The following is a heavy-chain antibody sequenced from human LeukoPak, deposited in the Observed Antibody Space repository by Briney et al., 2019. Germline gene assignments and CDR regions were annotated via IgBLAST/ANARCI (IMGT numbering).Heavy chain of an antibody. CDR2: ISTYNGNT. Sequence: ASVKVSCKASGYTFTSYGINWVRQAPGQGLELMGWISTYNGNTNYAQKLQGRVTMTTDKSTSTAYMELRSLRPDDTAVYYCARGSSYGFSMGYWGQGTLVTVSS. D-gene: IGHD5-18*01. CDR3: ARGSSYGFSMGY. V-gene: IGHV1-18*01. CDR1: GYTFTSYG. J-gene: IGHJ4*02.